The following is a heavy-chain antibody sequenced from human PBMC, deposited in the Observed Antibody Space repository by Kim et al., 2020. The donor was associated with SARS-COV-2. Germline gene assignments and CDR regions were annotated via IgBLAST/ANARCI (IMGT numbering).Heavy chain of an antibody. CDR2: IYYSGST. CDR3: ARGTGWFAY. D-gene: IGHD1-1*01. V-gene: IGHV4-59*13. CDR1: GGSISSYY. J-gene: IGHJ5*01. Sequence: SETLSLTCTVSGGSISSYYWTWVRQPPGKGLEWIGYIYYSGSTNYNPSLKSRVTISVDTSKNQFSLRLSSVTAADTAVYYCARGTGWFAYWGQGTLVTVS.